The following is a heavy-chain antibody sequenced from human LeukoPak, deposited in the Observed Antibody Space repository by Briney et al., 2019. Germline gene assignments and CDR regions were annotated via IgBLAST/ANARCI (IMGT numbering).Heavy chain of an antibody. D-gene: IGHD3-22*01. V-gene: IGHV3-48*01. Sequence: GGSLRLSCAASGFTFSSYAMSWVRQAPGKGLEWVSYISSSSSTIYYADSVKGRFTISRDNAKNSLYLQMNSLRAEDTAVYYCARSITMIPVDWGQGTLVTVSS. CDR2: ISSSSSTI. CDR1: GFTFSSYA. J-gene: IGHJ4*02. CDR3: ARSITMIPVD.